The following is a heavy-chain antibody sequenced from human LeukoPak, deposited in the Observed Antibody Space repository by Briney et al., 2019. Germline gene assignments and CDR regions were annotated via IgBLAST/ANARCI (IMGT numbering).Heavy chain of an antibody. CDR3: AKGLQLWAPIDY. CDR2: ISYDGSNK. D-gene: IGHD5-18*01. V-gene: IGHV3-30*18. Sequence: GGSLRLSCAASGFTFSSYGMHWVRQAPGKGLEWVAVISYDGSNKFYADSVKGRFTFSRDNSKNTLYLQMNSLRAEDTAVYYCAKGLQLWAPIDYWGQGTLVTVSS. CDR1: GFTFSSYG. J-gene: IGHJ4*02.